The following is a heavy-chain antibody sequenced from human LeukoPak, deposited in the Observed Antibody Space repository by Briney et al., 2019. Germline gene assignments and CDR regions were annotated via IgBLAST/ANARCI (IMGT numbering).Heavy chain of an antibody. Sequence: GMSLRLSCAASGFTFSSYPMHWVRQAPGKGLEWVALISYDGTNKYYADSVKGRFTISRDNSKNTLYLQMNSLRAEDTAVYYCARSSGSYPGYWGQGTLVTVSS. J-gene: IGHJ4*02. D-gene: IGHD1-26*01. CDR3: ARSSGSYPGY. V-gene: IGHV3-30*04. CDR1: GFTFSSYP. CDR2: ISYDGTNK.